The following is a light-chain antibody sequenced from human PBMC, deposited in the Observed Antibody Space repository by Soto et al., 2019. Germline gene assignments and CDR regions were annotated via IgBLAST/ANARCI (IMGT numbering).Light chain of an antibody. CDR3: QQYNNWPS. V-gene: IGKV3-15*01. CDR2: DIS. CDR1: QSMSRN. J-gene: IGKJ5*01. Sequence: VMTQCPATLCLSLGEKAPLSXAASQSMSRNLAWYQQRPAQAPRLLIYDISNRAAGVPARFSGSGSETEFTLTIRSLQSEDFAVYLCQQYNNWPSFGQGTRLEI.